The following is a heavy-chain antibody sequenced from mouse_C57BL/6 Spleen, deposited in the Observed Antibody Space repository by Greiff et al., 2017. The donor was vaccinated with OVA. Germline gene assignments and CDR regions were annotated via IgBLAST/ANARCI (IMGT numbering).Heavy chain of an antibody. D-gene: IGHD1-1*01. CDR3: ARYYYYGPRYFDV. Sequence: VQLQQSGAELVKPGASVKLSCTASGFNIKDYYMHWVKQRTEQGLEWIGRIDPEDGETKYAPTFQGKATITADTSSNTAYLQLSSLTSEDTAVYYCARYYYYGPRYFDVWGTGTTVTVSS. J-gene: IGHJ1*03. CDR1: GFNIKDYY. CDR2: IDPEDGET. V-gene: IGHV14-2*01.